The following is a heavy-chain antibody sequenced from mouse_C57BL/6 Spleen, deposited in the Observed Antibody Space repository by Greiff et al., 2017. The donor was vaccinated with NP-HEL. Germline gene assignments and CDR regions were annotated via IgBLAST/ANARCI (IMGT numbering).Heavy chain of an antibody. V-gene: IGHV1-80*01. D-gene: IGHD2-5*01. CDR3: ARSAYYSNYVGFAY. CDR1: GYAFSSYW. J-gene: IGHJ3*01. Sequence: LVESGASVKISCKASGYAFSSYWMNWVKQRPGKGLEWIGQIYPGDGDTNYNGKFKGKATLTADKSSSTAYMQLSSLTSEDSAVYFCARSAYYSNYVGFAYWGQGTLVTVSA. CDR2: IYPGDGDT.